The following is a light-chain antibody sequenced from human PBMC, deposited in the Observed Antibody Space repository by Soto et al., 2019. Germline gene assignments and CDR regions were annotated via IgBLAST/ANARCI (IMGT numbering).Light chain of an antibody. J-gene: IGKJ5*01. Sequence: IQLTQSPSSLSASVGDRVTITCRASQGISSYLAWYQQKPGKAPKLLIKAASRLQTGVPSRFSGSGSGTDFTLTTSGLQPDDFATYYCQQLNIDSYPITFGQGTRLEIK. CDR1: QGISSY. V-gene: IGKV1-9*01. CDR3: QQLNIDSYPIT. CDR2: AAS.